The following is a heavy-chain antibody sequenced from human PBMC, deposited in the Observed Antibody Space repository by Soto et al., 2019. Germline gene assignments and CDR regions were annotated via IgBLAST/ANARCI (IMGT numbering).Heavy chain of an antibody. CDR3: ARESGMGGWYPDYFDY. CDR1: GGSFSSYY. CDR2: IYYSGST. V-gene: IGHV4-59*01. Sequence: SETLSLTCAVYGGSFSSYYWSWIRQPPGKGLEWIGYIYYSGSTNYNPSLKSRVTISVDTSKNQFSLKLSSVTAADTAVYYCARESGMGGWYPDYFDYWGQGTLVTVSS. D-gene: IGHD6-19*01. J-gene: IGHJ4*02.